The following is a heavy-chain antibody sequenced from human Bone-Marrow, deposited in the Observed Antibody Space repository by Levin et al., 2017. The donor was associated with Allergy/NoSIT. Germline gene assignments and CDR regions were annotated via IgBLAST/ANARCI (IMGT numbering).Heavy chain of an antibody. D-gene: IGHD3-3*02. V-gene: IGHV3-7*01. CDR2: INGDGSVK. CDR1: GFSFSKYW. CDR3: VKDESPRIGTAYFDAVDV. Sequence: PGGSLRLSCVASGFSFSKYWMSWVRQVPGKGLEWVANINGDGSVKWYVDSVKGRFTISRESAKNSLYLQMDSLRVEDTAVYFCVKDESPRIGTAYFDAVDVWGQGKMVTVSS. J-gene: IGHJ3*01.